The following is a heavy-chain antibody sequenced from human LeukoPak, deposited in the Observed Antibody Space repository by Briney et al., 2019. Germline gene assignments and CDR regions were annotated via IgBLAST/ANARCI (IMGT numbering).Heavy chain of an antibody. CDR2: VNSDESTT. Sequence: GGSLRLSCAASGFTFSSYWMHWVRQAPGKGLVWVSLVNSDESTTTYADSVKGRFTISRDNAKNTLYLQMNSLRDEDTAVYYCARGIVVAPAATVDYWGQGTLVTVSS. V-gene: IGHV3-74*01. D-gene: IGHD2-2*01. J-gene: IGHJ4*02. CDR3: ARGIVVAPAATVDY. CDR1: GFTFSSYW.